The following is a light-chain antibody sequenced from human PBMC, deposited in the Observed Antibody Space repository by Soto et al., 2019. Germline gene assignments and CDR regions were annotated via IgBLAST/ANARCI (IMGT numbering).Light chain of an antibody. J-gene: IGLJ1*01. CDR3: CSYASSSTVV. CDR1: SSDVGSYNL. Sequence: QSALTQPASVSGSPGQSITISCTGTSSDVGSYNLVSWYQQHPGKAPKLMIYEGSKRPSGVSNRFSGFKSGNTASLTISGLQAEDEADYYCCSYASSSTVVFGTGTKVTVL. V-gene: IGLV2-23*01. CDR2: EGS.